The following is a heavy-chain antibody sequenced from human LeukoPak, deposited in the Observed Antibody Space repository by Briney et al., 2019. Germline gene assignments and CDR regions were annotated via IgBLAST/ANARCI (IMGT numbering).Heavy chain of an antibody. CDR2: ISSSSSTI. J-gene: IGHJ4*02. CDR3: ARGPGSGSYYTVDY. V-gene: IGHV3-48*01. D-gene: IGHD3-10*01. Sequence: PGGSLRLSCAASGFTFSSYSMNWVRQAPGKGLEWVSYISSSSSTIYYADSVRGRFTISGDNAKNSLYLQMNSLRAEDTAVYYCARGPGSGSYYTVDYWGQGTLVTVSS. CDR1: GFTFSSYS.